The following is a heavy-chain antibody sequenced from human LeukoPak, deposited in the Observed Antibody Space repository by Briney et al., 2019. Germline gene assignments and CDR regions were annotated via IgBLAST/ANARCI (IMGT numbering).Heavy chain of an antibody. CDR1: GFTFSSYW. Sequence: SGGSLRLSCAASGFTFSSYWTYWVRQVPGKGLVWVSRISGDGSSTSYADSVKGRFTISRDNAKNTLYLQMNGLRAEDTAVYYCSRSAYYDGSGNYYDYWGQGTLVTVSS. CDR2: ISGDGSST. V-gene: IGHV3-74*01. D-gene: IGHD3-22*01. J-gene: IGHJ4*02. CDR3: SRSAYYDGSGNYYDY.